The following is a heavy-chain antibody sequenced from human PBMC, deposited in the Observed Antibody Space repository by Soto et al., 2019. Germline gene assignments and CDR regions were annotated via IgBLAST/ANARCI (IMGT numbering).Heavy chain of an antibody. J-gene: IGHJ4*02. CDR3: AKDGGGGAVAGTMSYFDY. V-gene: IGHV3-9*01. CDR1: GFTFDDYA. CDR2: ISWNSGSI. Sequence: GGSLRLSCAASGFTFDDYAMHWVRQAPGKGLEWVSGISWNSGSIGYADSVKGRFTISRDNAKNSLYLQMNSLRAEDTALYYCAKDGGGGAVAGTMSYFDYWGQGTLVTVSS. D-gene: IGHD6-19*01.